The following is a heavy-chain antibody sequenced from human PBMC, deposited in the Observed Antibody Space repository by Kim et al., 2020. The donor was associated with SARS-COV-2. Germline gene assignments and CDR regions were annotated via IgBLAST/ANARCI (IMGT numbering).Heavy chain of an antibody. CDR3: ATSGSGSYYYYGMDV. V-gene: IGHV3-30*03. D-gene: IGHD3-10*01. Sequence: DSVKGRFTISRDNSKNTLYLQMNSLRAEDTAVYYCATSGSGSYYYYGMDVWGQGTTVTVSS. J-gene: IGHJ6*02.